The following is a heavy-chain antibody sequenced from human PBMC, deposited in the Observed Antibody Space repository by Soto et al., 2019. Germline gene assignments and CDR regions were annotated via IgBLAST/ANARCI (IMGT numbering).Heavy chain of an antibody. J-gene: IGHJ3*02. CDR1: GFIFSDHY. CDR3: AREFTYYFDSSGYYYSGAFDI. V-gene: IGHV3-72*01. D-gene: IGHD3-22*01. Sequence: GGSLRLSCAASGFIFSDHYVDWVRQAPGKGLEWVGRSRNKIASYTTEYAASVEARFTISRDNSKNSLYLQINSLKTEDTAVYYCAREFTYYFDSSGYYYSGAFDIWGQGTMVTVSS. CDR2: SRNKIASYTT.